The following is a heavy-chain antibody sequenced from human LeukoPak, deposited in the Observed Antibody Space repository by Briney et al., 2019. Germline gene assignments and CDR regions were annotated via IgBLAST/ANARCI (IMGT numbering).Heavy chain of an antibody. V-gene: IGHV3-30*02. J-gene: IGHJ4*02. Sequence: GGSLRLSCAASGFTFSGHGMHWVRQAPGKGLEWVAFIRYDGSNKYYADSVKGRFTISRDNSKNTLYLQMNSLRAEDTAVYYCAKDRRYSYGQAPDYWGQGTLVTVSS. CDR2: IRYDGSNK. D-gene: IGHD5-18*01. CDR3: AKDRRYSYGQAPDY. CDR1: GFTFSGHG.